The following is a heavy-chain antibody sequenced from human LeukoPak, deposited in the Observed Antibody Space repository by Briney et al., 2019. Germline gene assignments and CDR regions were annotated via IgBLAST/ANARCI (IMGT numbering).Heavy chain of an antibody. CDR1: GYTFTNYG. Sequence: ASVKVSCKASGYTFTNYGISWVRQAPGQGLEWMGWISPYNGNRNYAQKFQGRVTMTTDTSTSTAYMELRSLRSDDTAVYSCGRGNSGYEGYYYMDVWGQGTTVTVSS. CDR3: GRGNSGYEGYYYMDV. J-gene: IGHJ6*03. D-gene: IGHD5-12*01. CDR2: ISPYNGNR. V-gene: IGHV1-18*01.